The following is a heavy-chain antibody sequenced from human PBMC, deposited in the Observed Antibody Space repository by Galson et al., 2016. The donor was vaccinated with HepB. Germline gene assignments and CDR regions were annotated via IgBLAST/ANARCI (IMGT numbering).Heavy chain of an antibody. CDR1: GGSISLGAYY. J-gene: IGHJ3*02. Sequence: TLSLTCTVSGGSISLGAYYWNWIRQPAGEGLEWIGRSHNTGSPDYNPSLKSRVPISIDTPGRQFSLKLSSVTAAYTAVDYCAIINPGDPFDMWGQGTVVTVSS. CDR3: AIINPGDPFDM. V-gene: IGHV4-61*02. CDR2: SHNTGSP.